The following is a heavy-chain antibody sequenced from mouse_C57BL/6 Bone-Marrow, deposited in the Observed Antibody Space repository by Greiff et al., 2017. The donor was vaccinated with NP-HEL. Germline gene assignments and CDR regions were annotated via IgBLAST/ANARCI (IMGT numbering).Heavy chain of an antibody. CDR2: IDPSDSYT. Sequence: QVQLQQPGAELVMPGASVKLSCKASGYTFTSYWMHWVKQRPGQGLEWIGEIDPSDSYTNYNQKFKGKSTLTVDKSSSTAYMQLSSLTSVDSAVNYCARGVYGSSLYAMDYWGQGTSVTVSS. D-gene: IGHD1-1*01. CDR3: ARGVYGSSLYAMDY. J-gene: IGHJ4*01. V-gene: IGHV1-69*01. CDR1: GYTFTSYW.